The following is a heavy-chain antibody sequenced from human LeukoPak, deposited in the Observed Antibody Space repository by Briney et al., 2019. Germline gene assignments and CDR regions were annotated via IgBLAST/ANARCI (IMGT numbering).Heavy chain of an antibody. J-gene: IGHJ4*02. CDR3: ARNSGWYGVS. CDR1: GFTFSNAW. D-gene: IGHD6-19*01. V-gene: IGHV3-15*01. Sequence: PGGSLRLSCAASGFTFSNAWMSWVRQAPGKGLEWVSRIKSKTDGGTTDYAAPVKGRFTISRDDSKNTLYLQMNSLKTEDTAVYYCARNSGWYGVSWGQGTLVTVSS. CDR2: IKSKTDGGTT.